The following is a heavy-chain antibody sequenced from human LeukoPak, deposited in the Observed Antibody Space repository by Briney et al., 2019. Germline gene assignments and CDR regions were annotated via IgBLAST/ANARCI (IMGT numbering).Heavy chain of an antibody. Sequence: GGSLRLSCAASGFTVSSNYMSWVRQAPGKGLEWVSAIYIAGSTYYADFVRGRFTISRDNSKNTLYLQMNSLRAEDTAVYYCARGDGYNLFEDWGQGTLVTVSS. CDR2: IYIAGST. CDR1: GFTVSSNY. J-gene: IGHJ4*02. CDR3: ARGDGYNLFED. D-gene: IGHD5-24*01. V-gene: IGHV3-66*01.